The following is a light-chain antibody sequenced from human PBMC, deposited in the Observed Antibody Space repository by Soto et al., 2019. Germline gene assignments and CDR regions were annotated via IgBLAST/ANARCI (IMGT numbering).Light chain of an antibody. J-gene: IGKJ5*01. CDR3: QQYNNGPIT. V-gene: IGKV3-15*01. Sequence: EIMIKQSPTTLTVHPENRAPLSCMASQTVSGTSAWYQQKPGQAPRRLTYGASARATGIPARFSGSGSGTEFTLTISSLQSEDFAVYYCQQYNNGPITFGQGTRLQ. CDR2: GAS. CDR1: QTVSGT.